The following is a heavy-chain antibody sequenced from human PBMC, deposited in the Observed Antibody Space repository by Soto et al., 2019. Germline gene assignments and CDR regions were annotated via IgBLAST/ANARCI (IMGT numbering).Heavy chain of an antibody. CDR1: GFTFSSYG. J-gene: IGHJ6*02. D-gene: IGHD2-15*01. CDR3: AKEVYCSGGSCYSKDYYYYYGMDV. V-gene: IGHV3-30*18. CDR2: ISYDGTNK. Sequence: QVQLVESGGGVVQPGRSLRLSCAASGFTFSSYGMHWVRQAPGKGLEWVAVISYDGTNKYYADSVKGRFTISRDNSKKTQYLQMNSRRAEDTAVYYCAKEVYCSGGSCYSKDYYYYYGMDVWGQGTTVTVSS.